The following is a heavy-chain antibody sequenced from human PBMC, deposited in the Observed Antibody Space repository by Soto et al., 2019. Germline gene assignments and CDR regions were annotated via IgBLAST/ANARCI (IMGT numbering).Heavy chain of an antibody. CDR2: IYPGDSDT. D-gene: IGHD2-15*01. J-gene: IGHJ6*02. V-gene: IGHV5-51*01. CDR1: GYSFTSYW. Sequence: ESLKISCKGSGYSFTSYWIGWVRQMPGKGLEWMGIIYPGDSDTSYSPSFQGPVTISADKSISTASLQWSSLKASDTAMYYCARREDRDSPMDVWGQGTTVTVSS. CDR3: ARREDRDSPMDV.